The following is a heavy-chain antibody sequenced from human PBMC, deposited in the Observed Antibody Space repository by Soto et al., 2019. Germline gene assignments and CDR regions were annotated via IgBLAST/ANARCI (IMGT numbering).Heavy chain of an antibody. V-gene: IGHV4-59*08. CDR3: ARHGFGSLHGLVDV. CDR2: IQYNGYS. J-gene: IGHJ6*02. D-gene: IGHD3-10*01. CDR1: GGSITNYY. Sequence: QVQLQESGPGLVKPSETLSLTCTVSGGSITNYYCSWFRQPPGKGLEWIGYIQYNGYSAYNLSLKRGATMSRDTSKTQFSLMLESVTATDTAVYYCARHGFGSLHGLVDVWGQGTTVIVSS.